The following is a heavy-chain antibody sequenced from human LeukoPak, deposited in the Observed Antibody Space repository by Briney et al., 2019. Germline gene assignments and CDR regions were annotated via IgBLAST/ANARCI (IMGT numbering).Heavy chain of an antibody. D-gene: IGHD1-1*01. CDR2: ISSSATTI. Sequence: GGSLRLSCAASGFTSSSYEMNWVRQALGKGLEWVSYISSSATTIYYADSVKGRFTISRDNAKNSLYLQMNSLRAEDTAVYYCARDRGRQPPPWGQGTLVTVSS. J-gene: IGHJ5*02. CDR3: ARDRGRQPPP. CDR1: GFTSSSYE. V-gene: IGHV3-48*03.